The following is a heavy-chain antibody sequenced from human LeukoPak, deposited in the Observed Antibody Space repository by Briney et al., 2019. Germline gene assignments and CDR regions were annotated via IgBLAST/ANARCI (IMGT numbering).Heavy chain of an antibody. Sequence: SVKVSCKASGGTVSSYAISWVRQAPGQGLEWMGRIIPIFGTANYAQKFQGRVTITADKSTSTAYMELSSLRSEDTTVYYCASEVVTAKVYWFDPWGQGTLVTVSS. D-gene: IGHD2-21*02. J-gene: IGHJ5*02. CDR1: GGTVSSYA. V-gene: IGHV1-69*06. CDR3: ASEVVTAKVYWFDP. CDR2: IIPIFGTA.